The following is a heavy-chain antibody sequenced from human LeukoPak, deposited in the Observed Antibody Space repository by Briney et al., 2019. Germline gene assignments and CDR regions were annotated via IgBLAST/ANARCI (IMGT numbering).Heavy chain of an antibody. CDR2: IKQDGSEK. V-gene: IGHV3-7*03. Sequence: GGSLRLSCAASGFTFSSYWMSWVRQAPGKGLEWVANIKQDGSEKYYVDSVKGRFTISRDNAKNSLYLQMNSLRAEDTAVYYCAKLVGNNYFDYWGQGTLVTVSS. CDR3: AKLVGNNYFDY. CDR1: GFTFSSYW. D-gene: IGHD2-15*01. J-gene: IGHJ4*02.